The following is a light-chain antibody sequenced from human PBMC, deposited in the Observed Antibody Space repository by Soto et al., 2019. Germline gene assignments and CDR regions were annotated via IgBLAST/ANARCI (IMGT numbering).Light chain of an antibody. V-gene: IGKV1-5*01. CDR2: HAS. CDR1: QRIINW. Sequence: IQMTQSPSTLPASVGDRVTITCRASQRIINWLAWYQQKPGTAPKVLIYHASTLQSGVPSRVSGSGSGTAFTLTIISLQPDDLANYYCQQYTSYSFGQGTKVEIK. J-gene: IGKJ1*01. CDR3: QQYTSYS.